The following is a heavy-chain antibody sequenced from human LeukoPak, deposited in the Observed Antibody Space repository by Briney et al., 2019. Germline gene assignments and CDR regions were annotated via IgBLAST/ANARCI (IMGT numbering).Heavy chain of an antibody. CDR3: ARDQEGKRNWFDP. CDR1: GYTFTGYY. Sequence: ASVEVSCKASGYTFTGYYMHWVRQAPGQGLEWMGWINPNSGGTSYAQKFQGWVTMTRDTSISTAYMELSRLRSDDTAVYYCARDQEGKRNWFDPWGQGTLVTVSS. V-gene: IGHV1-2*04. J-gene: IGHJ5*02. CDR2: INPNSGGT.